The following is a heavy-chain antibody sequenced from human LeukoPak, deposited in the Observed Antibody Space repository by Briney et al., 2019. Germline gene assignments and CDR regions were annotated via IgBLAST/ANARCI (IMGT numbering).Heavy chain of an antibody. CDR3: AKTSGSYL. D-gene: IGHD1-26*01. V-gene: IGHV3-33*06. J-gene: IGHJ4*02. CDR2: IWYDGSNK. Sequence: PGGSLRLSCAASGFNFSSYGMHWVRQAPGKGLEWVAVIWYDGSNKNYGDSVKGRFTISRDNSKNTLYLQMNSLRAEDTAVYYCAKTSGSYLWGQGTLVTVSS. CDR1: GFNFSSYG.